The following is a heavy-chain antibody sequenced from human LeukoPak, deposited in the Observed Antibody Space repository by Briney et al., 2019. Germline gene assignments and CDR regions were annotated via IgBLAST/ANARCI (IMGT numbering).Heavy chain of an antibody. D-gene: IGHD2-15*01. CDR3: ARVRCSRGTCYLDY. J-gene: IGHJ4*02. Sequence: GGSLRLSCAASGFTFSGFYMNWVRQAPGKGLEWVSTISGSTIYIYYADSVKGRFTISRDNAKNSLSLQMNSLRAEDTAVYYCARVRCSRGTCYLDYWGQGTLSPSPQ. CDR2: ISGSTIYI. CDR1: GFTFSGFY. V-gene: IGHV3-21*06.